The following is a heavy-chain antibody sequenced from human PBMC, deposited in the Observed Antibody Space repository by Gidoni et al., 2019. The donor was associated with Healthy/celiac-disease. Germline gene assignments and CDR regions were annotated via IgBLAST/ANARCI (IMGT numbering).Heavy chain of an antibody. CDR1: GFTFDDYA. CDR2: ISGDGGST. CDR3: AKDIIAAGDSVGY. Sequence: EVQLVESGGGVVQPGGSLRLYCAASGFTFDDYAMHWVRQAPGKCLEWVVLISGDGGSTYYADSVKGRFTISRDNSKNSLYLQMNSLRTEDTALYYCAKDIIAAGDSVGYWGQGTLVTVSS. D-gene: IGHD6-13*01. J-gene: IGHJ4*02. V-gene: IGHV3-43*02.